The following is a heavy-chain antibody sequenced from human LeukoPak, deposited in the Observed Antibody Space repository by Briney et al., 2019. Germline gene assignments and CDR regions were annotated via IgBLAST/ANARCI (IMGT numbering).Heavy chain of an antibody. CDR2: IYTSGST. Sequence: SETLSLTCAVYGGSFSGYYWSWIRQPAGKGLEWIGRIYTSGSTNYNPSLKSRVTMSVDTSKNQFSLKLSSVTAADTAVYYCARETDPLRRIRGIGYWGQGTLVTVSS. J-gene: IGHJ4*02. V-gene: IGHV4-4*07. CDR1: GGSFSGYY. CDR3: ARETDPLRRIRGIGY. D-gene: IGHD3-16*02.